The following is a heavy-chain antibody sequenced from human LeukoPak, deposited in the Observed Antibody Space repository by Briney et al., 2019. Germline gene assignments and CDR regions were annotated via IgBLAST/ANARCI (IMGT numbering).Heavy chain of an antibody. J-gene: IGHJ5*02. CDR3: ARQGGYCSSSSCRIWWFDP. CDR2: IYHTEST. D-gene: IGHD2-15*01. CDR1: GVSISGSTYF. Sequence: SETLSLTCTVSGVSISGSTYFWAWIRQPPGKGLEWIGSIYHTESTSYNPSLKSRVTISVDTSKYQFSLKLNSVTAADTAVYYCARQGGYCSSSSCRIWWFDPWGQGTLVTVSS. V-gene: IGHV4-39*01.